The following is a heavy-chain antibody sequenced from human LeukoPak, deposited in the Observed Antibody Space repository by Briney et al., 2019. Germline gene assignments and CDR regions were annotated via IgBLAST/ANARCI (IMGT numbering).Heavy chain of an antibody. Sequence: SETLSLTCTVSGGSISTYYWSWIRQPPGKGLEWIGYIYYTGSTEYHPSLKSRVTISLDTSKNQFSLKLTSVTAADTAVYYCARVYQSAEYYFDYWGQGNLVSVSS. CDR1: GGSISTYY. D-gene: IGHD2-2*01. V-gene: IGHV4-59*01. J-gene: IGHJ4*02. CDR3: ARVYQSAEYYFDY. CDR2: IYYTGST.